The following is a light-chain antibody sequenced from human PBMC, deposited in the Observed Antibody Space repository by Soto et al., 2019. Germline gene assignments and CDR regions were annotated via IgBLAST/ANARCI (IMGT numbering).Light chain of an antibody. CDR3: QQYSASPRT. CDR2: SAS. V-gene: IGKV3-20*01. J-gene: IGKJ1*01. CDR1: QTVSGKY. Sequence: EIVLTQSPDTLSLSPGDRATLSCRARQTVSGKYLAWYHQQPGPAPRLLSHSASSRATGIPDRFSASGTGTDFTLTISRLEPEAFAVYYCQQYSASPRTFGQGTKVDIK.